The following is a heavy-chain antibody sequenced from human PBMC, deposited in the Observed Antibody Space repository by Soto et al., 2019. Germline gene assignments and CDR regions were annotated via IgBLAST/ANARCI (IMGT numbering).Heavy chain of an antibody. Sequence: GGSLRLSCAASGFTFSSYSMNWVRQAPGKGLEWVSYISSSSSTIYYADPVKGRFTISRDNAKNSLYLQMNSLRAEDTAVYYCARDCSGGSCYFYAFDIWGQGTMVTVSS. D-gene: IGHD2-15*01. V-gene: IGHV3-48*01. CDR3: ARDCSGGSCYFYAFDI. CDR1: GFTFSSYS. J-gene: IGHJ3*02. CDR2: ISSSSSTI.